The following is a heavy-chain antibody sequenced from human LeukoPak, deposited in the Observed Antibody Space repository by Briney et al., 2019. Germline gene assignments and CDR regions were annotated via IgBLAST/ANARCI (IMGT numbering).Heavy chain of an antibody. Sequence: SVKVSCKASGGTFSSYAISWVRQAPGQGLEWMGGIIPIFATANYAQKFQGRVTITAVESTSTAYMELSSLRSEDTAVYYCAREGRRMAHSTSCYAQYYWGQRTLVTVSS. D-gene: IGHD2-2*01. J-gene: IGHJ4*02. CDR1: GGTFSSYA. CDR3: AREGRRMAHSTSCYAQYY. V-gene: IGHV1-69*01. CDR2: IIPIFATA.